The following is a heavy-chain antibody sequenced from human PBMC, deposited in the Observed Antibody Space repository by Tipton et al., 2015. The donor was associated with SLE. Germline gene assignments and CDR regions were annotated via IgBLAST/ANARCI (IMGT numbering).Heavy chain of an antibody. CDR1: GGSVASTYY. CDR3: ARFYCGGDCYPLDD. V-gene: IGHV4-39*07. Sequence: GLVKPSETLSLTCTVSGGSVASTYYWGWIRQPPGKGLEWIGSVYYTGSTFYNPSLKSRVTISVDTSKKQFSLRLGFMTAADTAVYYCARFYCGGDCYPLDDWGQGILVIVSS. J-gene: IGHJ4*02. D-gene: IGHD2-21*01. CDR2: VYYTGST.